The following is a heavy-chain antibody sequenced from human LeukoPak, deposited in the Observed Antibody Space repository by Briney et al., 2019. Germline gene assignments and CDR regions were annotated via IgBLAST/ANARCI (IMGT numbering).Heavy chain of an antibody. CDR3: TRGSIAYYYMDV. V-gene: IGHV4-61*05. CDR2: IYYSGST. J-gene: IGHJ6*03. Sequence: SETLSLTCTVSGGSISSSSYYWGWIRQPPGKRLEWIGNIYYSGSTNYNPSLKSRVTISVDTSKNQFSLKLSSVTAADTAVYYCTRGSIAYYYMDVWGKGTTVTISS. CDR1: GGSISSSSYY. D-gene: IGHD3-22*01.